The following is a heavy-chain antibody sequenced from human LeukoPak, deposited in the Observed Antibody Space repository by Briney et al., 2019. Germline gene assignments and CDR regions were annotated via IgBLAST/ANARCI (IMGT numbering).Heavy chain of an antibody. Sequence: ASVKVSCKASGYTFTGYYMHWVRQAPGQGLEWMGWINPNSGGTNYAQKFQGRVTMTRDTSISTAYMELSRLRSDDMAVYYCARYSSSWYYAFDIWGQGTMVTVSS. V-gene: IGHV1-2*02. CDR2: INPNSGGT. CDR3: ARYSSSWYYAFDI. J-gene: IGHJ3*02. CDR1: GYTFTGYY. D-gene: IGHD6-13*01.